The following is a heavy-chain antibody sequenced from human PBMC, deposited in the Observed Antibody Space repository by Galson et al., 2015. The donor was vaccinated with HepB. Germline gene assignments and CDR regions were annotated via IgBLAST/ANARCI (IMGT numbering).Heavy chain of an antibody. CDR3: ARGYVDTTDGRFDP. V-gene: IGHV3-30-3*01. Sequence: SLRLSCAASGFTFSSYAMHWVRQAPGKGLEWVAVISYDGSNKYYADSVKGRFTISRDNSKNTLYLQMNSLRAEDTAVYYCARGYVDTTDGRFDPWGQGTLVTVSS. J-gene: IGHJ5*02. D-gene: IGHD5-18*01. CDR1: GFTFSSYA. CDR2: ISYDGSNK.